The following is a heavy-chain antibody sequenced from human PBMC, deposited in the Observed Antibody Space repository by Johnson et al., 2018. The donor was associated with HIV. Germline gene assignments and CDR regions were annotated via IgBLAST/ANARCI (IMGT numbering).Heavy chain of an antibody. Sequence: QVQLVESGGGVVQPGRSLRLSCAASGFTFSSYGMHWVRQAPGKGLEWVAVISYDGSNKYYADSVKGRFTISRDNSKNTRYLQMNSLGAEDTAVYYCARDWGQGTMVTVSS. J-gene: IGHJ3*01. CDR3: ARD. CDR2: ISYDGSNK. V-gene: IGHV3-30*03. CDR1: GFTFSSYG.